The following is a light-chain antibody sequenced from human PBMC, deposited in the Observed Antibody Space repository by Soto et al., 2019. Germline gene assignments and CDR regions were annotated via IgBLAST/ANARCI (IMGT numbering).Light chain of an antibody. CDR3: QQYNSYWWT. CDR1: QSISYW. V-gene: IGKV1-5*03. CDR2: KAS. J-gene: IGKJ1*01. Sequence: DIQMTQSPSTLSASLGDRVTITCRASQSISYWLAWYQQKPGKAPKLLIYKASSLESGVPSRFSGSGSGTEFSLTISSLQPDDFATYYCQQYNSYWWTFGQGTKVEIK.